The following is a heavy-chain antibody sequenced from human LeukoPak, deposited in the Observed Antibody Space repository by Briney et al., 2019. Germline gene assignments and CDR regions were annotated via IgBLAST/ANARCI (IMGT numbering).Heavy chain of an antibody. Sequence: SVKVSCKASGGTFSSYAISWVRQAPGQGLEWMGGIIPIFGAANYAQKFQGRVTITADESTSTAYMELSSLRSEDTAVYYCAREAGGPDAFDIWGQGTMVTVSS. D-gene: IGHD2-8*02. CDR2: IIPIFGAA. CDR1: GGTFSSYA. CDR3: AREAGGPDAFDI. V-gene: IGHV1-69*13. J-gene: IGHJ3*02.